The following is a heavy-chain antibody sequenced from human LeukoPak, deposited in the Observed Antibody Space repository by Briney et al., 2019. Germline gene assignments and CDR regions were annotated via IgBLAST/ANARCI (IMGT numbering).Heavy chain of an antibody. Sequence: VGSLRLSCAASGFTFSSYEMNWVRPAPGKGLEWVSYISSSGSTIYYADSVKGRFTISRDNAKNSLYLQMNSLRAEDTAVYYCARGMQNPTMVDYWGQGTLVTVSS. CDR2: ISSSGSTI. V-gene: IGHV3-48*03. CDR3: ARGMQNPTMVDY. D-gene: IGHD5-12*01. J-gene: IGHJ4*02. CDR1: GFTFSSYE.